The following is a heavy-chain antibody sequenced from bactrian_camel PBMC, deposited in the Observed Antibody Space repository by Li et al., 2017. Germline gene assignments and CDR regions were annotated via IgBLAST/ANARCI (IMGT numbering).Heavy chain of an antibody. CDR2: VSSDG. D-gene: IGHD1*01. V-gene: IGHV3S10*01. J-gene: IGHJ7*01. CDR1: GFTFSTYW. Sequence: QLVESGGGLVQPGGSLRLSCAASGFTFSTYWMYWVRQRPGKGLEWLPGVSSDGKSVQGRFTTSRDNAKNTVYLQMNSLKTDDTAVYYCATDRTLGVCASMDYWGKGTQVTVS.